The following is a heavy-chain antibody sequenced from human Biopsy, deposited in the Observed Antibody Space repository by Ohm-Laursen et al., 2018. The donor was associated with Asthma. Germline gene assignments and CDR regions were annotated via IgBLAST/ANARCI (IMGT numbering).Heavy chain of an antibody. CDR3: ARTTYGDDGFDP. D-gene: IGHD4-17*01. J-gene: IGHJ5*02. V-gene: IGHV4-31*03. Sequence: TLSLTCTVSGGSINIGDYYWSWIRQHPVTGLEWIGYIYYSGSTYYNPSLKSRVSILLDTSKNQFSLSLTSVTAADTDVYYCARTTYGDDGFDPWGQGTLVTVSS. CDR1: GGSINIGDYY. CDR2: IYYSGST.